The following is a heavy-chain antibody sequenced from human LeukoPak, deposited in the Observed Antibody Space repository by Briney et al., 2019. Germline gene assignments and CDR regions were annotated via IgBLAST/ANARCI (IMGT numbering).Heavy chain of an antibody. CDR2: ISGSGGST. D-gene: IGHD4-23*01. CDR3: ATRRETRWYFDY. Sequence: GGTLRLSCAASGFTFSSYGMSWVRQAPGKGLEWVSAISGSGGSTYYADSVKGRFTISRDNSKNTLYLQMNSLRAEDTAVYYCATRRETRWYFDYWGQGTLVTVSS. J-gene: IGHJ4*02. CDR1: GFTFSSYG. V-gene: IGHV3-23*01.